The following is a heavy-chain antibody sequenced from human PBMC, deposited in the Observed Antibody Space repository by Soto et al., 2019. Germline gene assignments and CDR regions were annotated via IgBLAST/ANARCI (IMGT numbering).Heavy chain of an antibody. V-gene: IGHV5-51*01. CDR1: GYSFTSYW. D-gene: IGHD4-17*01. CDR2: IYPGDSDT. Sequence: GESLKISCKGSGYSFTSYWIGWVRQMPGKGLEWMGIIYPGDSDTRYSPSFQGQVTISADKSISTAYLQWSSLKASDTAMYYCARPPSHYGDYGRNDAFDIWGQGTMVTVSS. CDR3: ARPPSHYGDYGRNDAFDI. J-gene: IGHJ3*02.